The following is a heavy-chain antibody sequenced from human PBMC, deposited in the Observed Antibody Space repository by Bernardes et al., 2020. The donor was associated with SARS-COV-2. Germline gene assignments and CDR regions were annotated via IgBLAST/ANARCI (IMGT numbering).Heavy chain of an antibody. V-gene: IGHV3-30*18. CDR2: ISYDGSNK. CDR3: AKEGTMIVVVHDAFDI. Sequence: GGSLRLSCAASGFTFSSYGMHWVRQAPGKGLEWVAVISYDGSNKYYADSVKGRFTISRDNSKNTLYLQMNSLRAEDTAVYYCAKEGTMIVVVHDAFDIWGQGTMVTVSS. J-gene: IGHJ3*02. D-gene: IGHD3-22*01. CDR1: GFTFSSYG.